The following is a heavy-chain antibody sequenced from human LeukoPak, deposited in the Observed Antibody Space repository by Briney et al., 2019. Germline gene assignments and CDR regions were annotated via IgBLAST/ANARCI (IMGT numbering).Heavy chain of an antibody. V-gene: IGHV4-34*01. J-gene: IGHJ4*02. CDR2: INHSGST. Sequence: PSETLSLTCAVYGGSFSGYYWSWTRQPPGKGLEWIGEINHSGSTNYNPSLKSRVTISVDTSKNQFSLKLSSVTAADTAVYYCARGKRYGSNVNEDYWGQGTLVTVSS. CDR3: ARGKRYGSNVNEDY. D-gene: IGHD5-24*01. CDR1: GGSFSGYY.